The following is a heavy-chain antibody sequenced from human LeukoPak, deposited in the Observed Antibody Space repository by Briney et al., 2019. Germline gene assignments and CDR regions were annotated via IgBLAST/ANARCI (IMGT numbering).Heavy chain of an antibody. D-gene: IGHD3-22*01. CDR3: AKDFQYYDSSCYLDY. CDR1: GFTFDDYA. Sequence: PGGSLRLSCAASGFTFDDYAMHWVRQAPGKGLEWVSGSSWNSGSIGYADSVKGRFTISRDNAKNSLYLQMNSLRAEDTALYYCAKDFQYYDSSCYLDYWGQGTLVTVSS. J-gene: IGHJ4*02. V-gene: IGHV3-9*01. CDR2: SSWNSGSI.